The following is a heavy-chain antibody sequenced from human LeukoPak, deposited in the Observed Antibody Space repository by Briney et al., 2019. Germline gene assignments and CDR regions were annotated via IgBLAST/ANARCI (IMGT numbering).Heavy chain of an antibody. J-gene: IGHJ6*03. CDR1: GYTFTGYY. D-gene: IGHD3-22*01. V-gene: IGHV1-2*02. Sequence: GASVKVSCKASGYTFTGYYMHWVRQAPGQGLEWMGWINPNSGGTNYAQKFQGRVTMTRDMSTSTVYMELSSLRSEDTAVYYCARSMYDSRGYYYYMDVWGKGTTVTVSS. CDR2: INPNSGGT. CDR3: ARSMYDSRGYYYYMDV.